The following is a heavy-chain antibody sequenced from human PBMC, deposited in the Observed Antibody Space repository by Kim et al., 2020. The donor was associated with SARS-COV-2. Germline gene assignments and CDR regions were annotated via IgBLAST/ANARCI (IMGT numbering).Heavy chain of an antibody. V-gene: IGHV4-4*02. CDR3: ARDLIAVAGDAFDI. Sequence: SETLSLTCAVSGGSISSSNWWSWVRQPPGKGLEWIGEIYHSGSTNYNPSLKSRVTISVDKSKNQFSLKLSSVTAADTAVYYCARDLIAVAGDAFDIWGQGTMVTVSS. J-gene: IGHJ3*02. CDR1: GGSISSSNW. D-gene: IGHD6-19*01. CDR2: IYHSGST.